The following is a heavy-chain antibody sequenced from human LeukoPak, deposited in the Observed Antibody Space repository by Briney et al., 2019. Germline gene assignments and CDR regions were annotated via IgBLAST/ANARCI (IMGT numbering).Heavy chain of an antibody. J-gene: IGHJ4*02. D-gene: IGHD3-3*01. CDR2: INTYNGKT. V-gene: IGHV1-18*01. Sequence: ASVKVSCKASGYTFTSQGISWVRQAPGQGLEWMGWINTYNGKTNYAQKFQGRVTMTADTSTSTAYLELRSLRSDDTAVYYCASRSGSTPYYSDYWGQGTLVTVSS. CDR3: ASRSGSTPYYSDY. CDR1: GYTFTSQG.